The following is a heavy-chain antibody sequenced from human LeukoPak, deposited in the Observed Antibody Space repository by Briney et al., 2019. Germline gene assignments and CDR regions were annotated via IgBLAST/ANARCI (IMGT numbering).Heavy chain of an antibody. CDR2: ISCDGSNK. J-gene: IGHJ4*02. Sequence: GSLRLSCAASGFTFSSYAMHWVRQAPGKGLEWVAVISCDGSNKYYADSVKGRFTISRDNSKNTLYLQMYSLRAEDTAVYYCARDNGKFPSAATGDFDYWGQGTLVTVSS. CDR1: GFTFSSYA. D-gene: IGHD6-13*01. V-gene: IGHV3-30*04. CDR3: ARDNGKFPSAATGDFDY.